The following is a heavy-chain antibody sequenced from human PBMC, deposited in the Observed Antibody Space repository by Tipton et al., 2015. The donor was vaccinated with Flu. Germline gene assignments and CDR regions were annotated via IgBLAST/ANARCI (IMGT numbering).Heavy chain of an antibody. D-gene: IGHD3-16*01. Sequence: TLSLTCTVSGGSISSSSYYWGWIRQPPGKGLEWIGSIYYSGSTYYNPSLKSRVTISVDTSKNQFSLKLSSVTAADMAVYYCARQPGPLRPLKPTCARDNWFGPWGQGTLVTVSS. CDR3: ARQPGPLRPLKPTCARDNWFGP. J-gene: IGHJ5*02. CDR1: GGSISSSSYY. CDR2: IYYSGST. V-gene: IGHV4-39*01.